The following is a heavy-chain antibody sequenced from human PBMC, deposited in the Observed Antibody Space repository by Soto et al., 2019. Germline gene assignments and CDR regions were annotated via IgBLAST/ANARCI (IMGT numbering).Heavy chain of an antibody. CDR1: GFTFSSYW. D-gene: IGHD5-12*01. J-gene: IGHJ4*02. CDR2: INSDGSST. V-gene: IGHV3-74*01. Sequence: WGSLRLSCAASGFTFSSYWMHWVRQAPGKGLVWVSRINSDGSSTSYADSVKGRFTISRDNAKNTLYLQMNSLRAEDTAVYYCAREDGYSGYDPADYWGQGTLVTVSS. CDR3: AREDGYSGYDPADY.